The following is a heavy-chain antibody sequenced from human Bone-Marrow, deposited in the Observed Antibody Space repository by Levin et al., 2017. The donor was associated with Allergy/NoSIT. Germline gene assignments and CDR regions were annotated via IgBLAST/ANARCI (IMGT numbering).Heavy chain of an antibody. D-gene: IGHD1-26*01. CDR2: IWYDGSNK. CDR3: ARDNHPGASIDAFDI. Sequence: GESLKISCAASGFTFSSYGMHWVRQAPGKGLEWVAVIWYDGSNKYYADSVKGRFTISRDNSKNTLYLQMNSLRAEDTAVYYCARDNHPGASIDAFDIWGQGTMVTVSS. CDR1: GFTFSSYG. V-gene: IGHV3-33*01. J-gene: IGHJ3*02.